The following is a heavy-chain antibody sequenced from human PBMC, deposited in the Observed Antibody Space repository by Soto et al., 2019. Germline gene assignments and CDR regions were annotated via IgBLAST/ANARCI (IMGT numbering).Heavy chain of an antibody. CDR3: ARGVDAGVDY. V-gene: IGHV1-8*01. CDR2: MSPKSGNT. D-gene: IGHD1-26*01. J-gene: IGHJ4*02. Sequence: QVQLVQSGAEVKEPGASVKVSCKAFGYSFSIYDINWVRQVPGQGLEWMGWMSPKSGNTGYARNFQARVTMTRDTSIYTDYMELSGLTSEDTAIYYCARGVDAGVDYWGQGTLVSVSS. CDR1: GYSFSIYD.